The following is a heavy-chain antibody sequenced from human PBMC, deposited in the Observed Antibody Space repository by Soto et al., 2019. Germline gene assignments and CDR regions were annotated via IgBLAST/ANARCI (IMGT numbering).Heavy chain of an antibody. J-gene: IGHJ5*02. CDR3: ARDVETSMDGLNYFDP. CDR2: ISSSGSYI. D-gene: IGHD5-18*01. Sequence: GGSLRLSCAASGFTFSCYTMNWVRHAPGKGLEWVSSISSSGSYIHYADSVKGRFTISRDNAKNSLFLQMDSLRAEDTAVYYCARDVETSMDGLNYFDPWGQGTLVTVSS. V-gene: IGHV3-21*01. CDR1: GFTFSCYT.